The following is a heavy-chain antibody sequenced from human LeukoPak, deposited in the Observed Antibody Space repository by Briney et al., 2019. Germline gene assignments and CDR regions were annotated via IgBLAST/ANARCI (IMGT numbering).Heavy chain of an antibody. CDR3: ASPGALYSSGWYNY. CDR1: GFTFTNYA. Sequence: PGGSLRLSCAASGFTFTNYAMSWVRQAPGKGLEWVSVIRGDGSSTYYADSMKGRFTISRDNSKSTLYLQMNSLRAEDTAVYYCASPGALYSSGWYNYWGQGTLVTVSS. CDR2: IRGDGSST. V-gene: IGHV3-23*01. J-gene: IGHJ4*02. D-gene: IGHD6-19*01.